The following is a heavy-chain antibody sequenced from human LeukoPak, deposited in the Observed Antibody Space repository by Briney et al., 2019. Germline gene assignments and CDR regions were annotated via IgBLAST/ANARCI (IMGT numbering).Heavy chain of an antibody. V-gene: IGHV3-11*04. CDR2: ISTSGSTI. Sequence: GGSLRLSCAASGFTFSDYYMSWIRQAPGKGLEWVSHISTSGSTIYYADSVKGRFTISRDNSKNTLYLQMNSLRAEDTAVYYCAKERKLLPFDCWGQGTLVTVSA. D-gene: IGHD4-23*01. J-gene: IGHJ4*02. CDR3: AKERKLLPFDC. CDR1: GFTFSDYY.